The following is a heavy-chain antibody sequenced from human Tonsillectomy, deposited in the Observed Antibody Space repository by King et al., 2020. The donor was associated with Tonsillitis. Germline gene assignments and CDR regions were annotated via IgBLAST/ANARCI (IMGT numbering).Heavy chain of an antibody. J-gene: IGHJ4*02. CDR1: GCSVSSGSYY. CDR3: ARDGYFGFDY. D-gene: IGHD3-9*01. Sequence: QLQESGPGLVKPSETLSLTCTFSGCSVSSGSYYWSWIRQPPGKGLEWIGCIYYSGSANYNPSHKSRVTISVETSKNQFSLKLSSVTAADTAVYYCARDGYFGFDYWGQGTLVTVSS. CDR2: IYYSGSA. V-gene: IGHV4-61*01.